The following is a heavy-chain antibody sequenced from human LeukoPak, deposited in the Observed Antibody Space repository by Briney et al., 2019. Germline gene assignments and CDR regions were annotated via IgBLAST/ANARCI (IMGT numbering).Heavy chain of an antibody. CDR1: GYTFTSHG. D-gene: IGHD1-1*01. CDR3: AARGGATGTTQGDAFDI. CDR2: ISAYNGNT. V-gene: IGHV1-18*04. J-gene: IGHJ3*02. Sequence: GAPVKVSCKASGYTFTSHGISRGRQAPGQGAEGVGWISAYNGNTNYAQKLQGRVTMTTDTSTSTAYMELRSLRSDDTAVYYCAARGGATGTTQGDAFDIWGQGTMVTVSS.